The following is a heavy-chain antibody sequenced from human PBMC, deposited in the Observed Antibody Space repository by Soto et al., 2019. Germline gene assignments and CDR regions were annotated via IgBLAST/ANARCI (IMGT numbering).Heavy chain of an antibody. CDR2: INPNSGGT. D-gene: IGHD2-15*01. CDR3: ARGRYCSGGSCYASTPNYGMDD. J-gene: IGHJ6*01. Sequence: ASVNVSCKASGYTFTGYYMHWVRQAPGQGLEWMGWINPNSGGTNYAQKFQGWVTMTRDTSISTAYMGLSRLRSDDTAVYYCARGRYCSGGSCYASTPNYGMDDWGQGTTVTVPS. V-gene: IGHV1-2*04. CDR1: GYTFTGYY.